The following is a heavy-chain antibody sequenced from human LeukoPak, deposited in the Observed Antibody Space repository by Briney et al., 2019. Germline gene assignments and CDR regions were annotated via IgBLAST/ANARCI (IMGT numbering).Heavy chain of an antibody. Sequence: SETLSLTCAVSGYSISSGDYWGWIRQPPGKGLEWIGSIYHSGSTHYNPSLKSRVTISVDTSKNQFSLKLSSVTAADTAVYYCARNTAEVVTAKWFDPWGQGTLVTVSS. J-gene: IGHJ5*02. CDR1: GYSISSGDY. CDR2: IYHSGST. D-gene: IGHD2-21*02. V-gene: IGHV4-38-2*01. CDR3: ARNTAEVVTAKWFDP.